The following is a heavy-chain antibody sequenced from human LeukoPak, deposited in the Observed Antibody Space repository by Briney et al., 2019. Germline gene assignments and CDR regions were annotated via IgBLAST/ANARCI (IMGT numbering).Heavy chain of an antibody. CDR3: ARDIGSGSYYEEFDY. Sequence: ASVKVSCKASGGTFISYAISWGRQAPGQGLEWMGRIIPILGIANYAQKFQGRVTITADKSTSTAYMELSSLRSEDTAVYYCARDIGSGSYYEEFDYWGQGTLVTVSS. J-gene: IGHJ4*02. V-gene: IGHV1-69*04. CDR1: GGTFISYA. D-gene: IGHD3-10*01. CDR2: IIPILGIA.